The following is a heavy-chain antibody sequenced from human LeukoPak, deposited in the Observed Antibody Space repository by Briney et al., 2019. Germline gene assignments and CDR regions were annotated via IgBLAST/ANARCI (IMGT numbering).Heavy chain of an antibody. D-gene: IGHD3-10*01. CDR3: GRGSGSPLGGMDV. V-gene: IGHV1-69*06. J-gene: IGHJ6*04. CDR1: GGTFSSYA. CDR2: IIPIFGTA. Sequence: ASVKVSCKASGGTFSSYAISWVRQAPGHGLEWMGGIIPIFGTANYAQKFQGRVTITADKSTSTAYMELSSLRSEDTAVYYCGRGSGSPLGGMDVWGKGTTVTVSS.